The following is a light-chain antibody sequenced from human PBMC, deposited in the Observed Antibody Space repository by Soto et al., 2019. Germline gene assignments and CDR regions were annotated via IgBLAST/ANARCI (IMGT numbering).Light chain of an antibody. CDR1: QSVSSY. CDR2: AAS. J-gene: IGKJ4*01. Sequence: IVLTQSPATLSLSPGERATLSCRASQSVSSYLAWYQQKPGQAPRLLIYAASSRATGSPDRFSGSGSGTDFILTINRLEPEDFAVYYCQEFASNFGGGTKVDIK. CDR3: QEFASN. V-gene: IGKV3-20*01.